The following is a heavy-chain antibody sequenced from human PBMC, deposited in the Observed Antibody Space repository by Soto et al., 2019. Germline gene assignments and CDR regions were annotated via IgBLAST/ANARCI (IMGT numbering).Heavy chain of an antibody. Sequence: SETLSLTCTVSGGSISSYYWSWIRQPAGKGLEWIGRIYTSGSTNYNPSLKSRVTMSVDTPKNQFSLKLSSVTAADTAVYYCARVRIAARTGAYGMDVWGQGTTVTVSS. CDR1: GGSISSYY. V-gene: IGHV4-4*07. D-gene: IGHD6-6*01. CDR2: IYTSGST. J-gene: IGHJ6*02. CDR3: ARVRIAARTGAYGMDV.